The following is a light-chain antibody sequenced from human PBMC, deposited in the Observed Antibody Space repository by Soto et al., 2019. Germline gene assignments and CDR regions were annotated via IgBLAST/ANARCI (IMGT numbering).Light chain of an antibody. V-gene: IGKV1-33*01. CDR2: DAS. J-gene: IGKJ4*01. Sequence: DLQMTQSPSSLSASVGDRVTITCQASQDISNYLNWYQQKPGKAPKLLIYDASNLETGVPSRFSGSGSGTDFSFTISSLQPEDLATYYCQHYDNLPLTFGGGTKVEIK. CDR1: QDISNY. CDR3: QHYDNLPLT.